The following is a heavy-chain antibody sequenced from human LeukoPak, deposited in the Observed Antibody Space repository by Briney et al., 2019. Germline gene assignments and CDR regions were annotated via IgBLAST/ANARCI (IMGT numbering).Heavy chain of an antibody. J-gene: IGHJ4*02. CDR3: ARGYGGNSAYFDY. CDR1: GFTFSSYW. Sequence: GGSLRLSCAASGFTFSSYWMSWVRQAPGKGLEWVANIKQDGSEKYYVDSVTGRFTISRDNAKNSLYLQMNSLRAEDTAVYYCARGYGGNSAYFDYWGQGTLVTVSS. V-gene: IGHV3-7*05. D-gene: IGHD4-23*01. CDR2: IKQDGSEK.